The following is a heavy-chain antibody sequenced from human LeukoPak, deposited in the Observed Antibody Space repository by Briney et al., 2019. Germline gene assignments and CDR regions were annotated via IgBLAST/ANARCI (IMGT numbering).Heavy chain of an antibody. CDR1: GGSISSYY. CDR3: ARSRRDGYNSEFDY. V-gene: IGHV4-59*01. J-gene: IGHJ4*02. CDR2: IYYSGST. D-gene: IGHD5-24*01. Sequence: SETLSLTCTVSGGSISSYYWSWIRQPPGKGLEWIGYIYYSGSTNYNPSLKSRVTISVDTSKNQFSLKLSSVTAADTAVYYCARSRRDGYNSEFDYWGQGTLVTVSS.